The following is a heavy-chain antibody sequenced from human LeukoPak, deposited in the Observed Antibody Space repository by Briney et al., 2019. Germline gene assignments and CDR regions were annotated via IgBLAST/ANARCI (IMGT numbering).Heavy chain of an antibody. Sequence: GSLRLSCAASGFTFSSYSMNWVRQAPGKGLEWIGYIYYSGSTNYNPSLKSRVTISVDTSKNQFSLKLSSVTAADTAVYYCARWRTVTFDYWGQGTLVTVSS. D-gene: IGHD4-17*01. CDR2: IYYSGST. CDR3: ARWRTVTFDY. V-gene: IGHV4-59*01. CDR1: GFTFSSYS. J-gene: IGHJ4*02.